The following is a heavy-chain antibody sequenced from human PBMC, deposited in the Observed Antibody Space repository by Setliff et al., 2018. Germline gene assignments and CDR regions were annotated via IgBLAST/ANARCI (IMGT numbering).Heavy chain of an antibody. D-gene: IGHD5-18*01. J-gene: IGHJ4*02. V-gene: IGHV1-69*10. Sequence: VKVSCKASGGTFSSYAISWVRQAPGQGLEWMGGIIPILGIANYAQKFQGRVTITADKSTSTAYMELSSLRSEDTAVYYCARAGNTAMGGDYWGQGTLVTVSS. CDR2: IIPILGIA. CDR1: GGTFSSYA. CDR3: ARAGNTAMGGDY.